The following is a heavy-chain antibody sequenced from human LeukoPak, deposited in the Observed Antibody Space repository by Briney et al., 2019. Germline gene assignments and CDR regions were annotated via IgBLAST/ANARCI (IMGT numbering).Heavy chain of an antibody. V-gene: IGHV3-74*01. J-gene: IGHJ4*02. D-gene: IGHD6-13*01. CDR1: GFTFSSYW. CDR2: INSDGSST. CDR3: ARPRSGGQQLVLGY. Sequence: GGSLRLSCAASGFTFSSYWMHWVRQAPGKGLVWVSRINSDGSSTSYADSVKGRFTISRDNAKNTLYLQMNSLRAEDTAVYYCARPRSGGQQLVLGYWGQGTLVTVSS.